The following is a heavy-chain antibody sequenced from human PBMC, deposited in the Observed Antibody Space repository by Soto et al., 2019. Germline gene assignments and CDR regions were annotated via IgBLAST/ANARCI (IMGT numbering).Heavy chain of an antibody. V-gene: IGHV1-69*13. CDR1: GGTFSSYA. D-gene: IGHD5-18*01. Sequence: GASVKVSCKASGGTFSSYAISWVRQAPGQGLEWMGGIIPIFGTANYAQKFQGRVTITADESTSTAYMELSSLRSEDTAVYYCARVGGRAIAPRTPIQLSPPEHPWFDYWGQGTLVTVSS. J-gene: IGHJ4*02. CDR2: IIPIFGTA. CDR3: ARVGGRAIAPRTPIQLSPPEHPWFDY.